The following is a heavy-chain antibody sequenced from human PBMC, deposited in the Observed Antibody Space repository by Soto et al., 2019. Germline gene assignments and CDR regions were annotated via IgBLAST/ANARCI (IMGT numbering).Heavy chain of an antibody. J-gene: IGHJ4*02. CDR2: IGLSGDTI. V-gene: IGHV3-48*03. CDR3: ARESFSASPNFFDY. Sequence: HPXGSLRLSCAVSGFSFTNYEMNWVRQAPGKGLEWIAYIGLSGDTIYYADSVKGRFTISGDHAKNSLELQMNSLRADDTALYYCARESFSASPNFFDYWGRGNQVTVSS. CDR1: GFSFTNYE. D-gene: IGHD3-16*01.